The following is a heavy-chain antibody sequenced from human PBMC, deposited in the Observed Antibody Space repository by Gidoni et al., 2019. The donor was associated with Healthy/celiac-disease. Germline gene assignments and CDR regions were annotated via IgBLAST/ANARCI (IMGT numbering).Heavy chain of an antibody. J-gene: IGHJ4*02. CDR2: INHSGST. CDR3: ARGRIDRRRAAHDY. Sequence: QVQLQQWGAGLLKPSETLSLTCAVYGGSFSGYYWSWIRQPPGKGLEWIGEINHSGSTNYNPSLKSRVTISVDTSKNQFSLKLSSVTAADTAVYYCARGRIDRRRAAHDYWGQGTLVTVSS. CDR1: GGSFSGYY. V-gene: IGHV4-34*01. D-gene: IGHD1-26*01.